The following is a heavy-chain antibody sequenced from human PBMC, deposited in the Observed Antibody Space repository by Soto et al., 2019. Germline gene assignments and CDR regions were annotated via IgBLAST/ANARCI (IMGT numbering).Heavy chain of an antibody. CDR1: GGSISSSNW. CDR2: IYHSGST. J-gene: IGHJ3*02. V-gene: IGHV4-4*02. D-gene: IGHD6-6*01. CDR3: ARVMAPPRGQLVPNKAFDI. Sequence: SETLSLTCAVSGGSISSSNWWSWVRQPPGKGLEWIGEIYHSGSTNYNPSLKSRVTISVDKSKNQFSLKLSSVTAADTAVYYCARVMAPPRGQLVPNKAFDIWGKGTMVTVSS.